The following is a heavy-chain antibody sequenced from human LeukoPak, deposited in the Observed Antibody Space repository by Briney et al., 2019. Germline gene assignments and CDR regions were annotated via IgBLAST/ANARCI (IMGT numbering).Heavy chain of an antibody. CDR2: IWYDGSNK. CDR3: ATRSVYYDSSGYTFDY. CDR1: GFTFSSYG. J-gene: IGHJ4*02. Sequence: PEGSLRLSCAASGFTFSSYGMHWVRQAPGKGLEWVAVIWYDGSNKYYADSVKGRFTISRDNSKNTLYLQMNSLRAEDTAVYYCATRSVYYDSSGYTFDYWGQGTLVTVSS. V-gene: IGHV3-33*01. D-gene: IGHD3-22*01.